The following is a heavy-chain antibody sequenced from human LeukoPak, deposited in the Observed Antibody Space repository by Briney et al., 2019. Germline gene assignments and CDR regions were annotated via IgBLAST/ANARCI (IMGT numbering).Heavy chain of an antibody. J-gene: IGHJ3*02. CDR1: GFTFSDYY. Sequence: PGGSLRLSCAASGFTFSDYYMSWIRQAPGKGLEWVSYISSSDTIYYADSAKGRFTISRDNAKNSLYLQMNSLRAEDTAVYYCARDTRAAAGSWVDAFDIWGQGTMVTVSS. D-gene: IGHD6-13*01. V-gene: IGHV3-11*01. CDR3: ARDTRAAAGSWVDAFDI. CDR2: ISSSDTI.